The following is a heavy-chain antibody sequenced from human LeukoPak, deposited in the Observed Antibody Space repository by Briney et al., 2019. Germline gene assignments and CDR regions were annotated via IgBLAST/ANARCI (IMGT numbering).Heavy chain of an antibody. Sequence: SGGPLRLSCAASGFTLSSFEMNWVRQAPGKGLEWVSSIRSSGSTVYYADSVKGRFTLSRDNAKNSLYLQMNSLRAEDTAVYYCARDPYSTDAFDIWGQGTMVTVSS. D-gene: IGHD4-11*01. J-gene: IGHJ3*02. V-gene: IGHV3-48*03. CDR1: GFTLSSFE. CDR2: IRSSGSTV. CDR3: ARDPYSTDAFDI.